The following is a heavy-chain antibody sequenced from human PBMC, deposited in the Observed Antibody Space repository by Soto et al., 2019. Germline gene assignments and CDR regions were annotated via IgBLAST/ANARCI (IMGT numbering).Heavy chain of an antibody. J-gene: IGHJ4*02. CDR2: IYYSGST. Sequence: PSETLSLTCTVSGSSISSYYWSWIRQPPGKGLEWIGYIYYSGSTNYNPSLKSRVTISVDTSKNQFSLKLSSVTAADTAVYYCARVYYYDSSGYLEYVLDYWGQGTLVTVSS. V-gene: IGHV4-59*01. CDR3: ARVYYYDSSGYLEYVLDY. CDR1: GSSISSYY. D-gene: IGHD3-22*01.